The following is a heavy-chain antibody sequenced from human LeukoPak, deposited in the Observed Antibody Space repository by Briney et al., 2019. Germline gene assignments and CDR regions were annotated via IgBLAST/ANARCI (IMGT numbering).Heavy chain of an antibody. CDR2: ISSSSSYI. CDR1: GFTFSSYS. V-gene: IGHV3-21*01. Sequence: GGSLRLSCAASGFTFSSYSMNWVRQAPGKGLEWVSSISSSSSYIYYADSVKGRFTISRDNAKNSLYLQMNSLRAEDTAVYYCARAPAAAGTPYFDYWGQGTLVTVSS. J-gene: IGHJ4*02. CDR3: ARAPAAAGTPYFDY. D-gene: IGHD6-13*01.